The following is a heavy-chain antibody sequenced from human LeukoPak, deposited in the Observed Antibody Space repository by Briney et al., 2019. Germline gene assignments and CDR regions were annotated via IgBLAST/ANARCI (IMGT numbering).Heavy chain of an antibody. CDR3: ARGYNWNYAHYVYMDV. CDR1: GGSISSYY. V-gene: IGHV4-4*07. D-gene: IGHD1-7*01. CDR2: IYTSGST. J-gene: IGHJ6*03. Sequence: SETLSLTCTVSGGSISSYYWSWIRQPAGKGLEWIGRIYTSGSTNYNPSLKSRVTMSVDTSKDQFSLKLSSVTAADTAVYYCARGYNWNYAHYVYMDVWGKGTTVTVSS.